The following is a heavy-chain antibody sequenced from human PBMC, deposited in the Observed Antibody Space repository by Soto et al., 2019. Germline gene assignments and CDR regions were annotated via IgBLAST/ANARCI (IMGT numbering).Heavy chain of an antibody. Sequence: EVQLVQSGGGLVQPGGSLRLSCAASGFSFSSYWMHWFRQAPGKGPVWVSQINLDGTTTNYADSVKGRFTISRDNAENTLYLHMNSLRAEDTAVYYSAKDVSWGQSDYWGQGTLITVSS. V-gene: IGHV3-74*01. D-gene: IGHD3-16*01. CDR1: GFSFSSYW. CDR3: AKDVSWGQSDY. J-gene: IGHJ4*02. CDR2: INLDGTTT.